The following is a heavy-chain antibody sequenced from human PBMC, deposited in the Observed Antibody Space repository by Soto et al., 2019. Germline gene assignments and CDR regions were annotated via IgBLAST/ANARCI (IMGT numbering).Heavy chain of an antibody. CDR2: ISGSSQTI. Sequence: GGSLRLSCAASGFIFNTYSMNWVRQAPGKGLEWVSYISGSSQTIFYADSVRGRFTISRDNANNSTYLQMVSLRDEDTAVYYCARTLSWRRGPFDSWGQGTLVNV. D-gene: IGHD2-15*01. CDR1: GFIFNTYS. CDR3: ARTLSWRRGPFDS. J-gene: IGHJ4*02. V-gene: IGHV3-48*02.